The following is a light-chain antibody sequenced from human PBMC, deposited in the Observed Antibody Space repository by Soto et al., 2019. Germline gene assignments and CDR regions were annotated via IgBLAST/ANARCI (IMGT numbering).Light chain of an antibody. CDR2: DVT. J-gene: IGLJ1*01. CDR3: SSYTTSSTLEGV. CDR1: SSDVGGYTR. V-gene: IGLV2-14*01. Sequence: QSALTQPASVSGSPGQSITISCTGTSSDVGGYTRASWYQQHPGKAPKLMIYDVTIRPSGVSNRFSGSKSGNTASLTISGLQAEDEAEYYCSSYTTSSTLEGVFGTGTKLTVL.